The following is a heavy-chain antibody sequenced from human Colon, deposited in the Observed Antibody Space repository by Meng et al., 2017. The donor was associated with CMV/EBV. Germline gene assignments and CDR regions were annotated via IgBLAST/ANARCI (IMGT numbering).Heavy chain of an antibody. CDR2: IHYSGGT. CDR3: ARAGARGVPVDL. J-gene: IGHJ4*02. CDR1: GDSIKNYY. D-gene: IGHD3-10*01. Sequence: QVHPQGSVPRRVKPSETLSRTCTVSGDSIKNYYWTWLRQPAGKGLEWLGRIHYSGGTDDNPSLKSRVTLSIDTSKNQLSLKIYSVTAADTAVYYCARAGARGVPVDLWGQGTLVTVSS. V-gene: IGHV4-4*07.